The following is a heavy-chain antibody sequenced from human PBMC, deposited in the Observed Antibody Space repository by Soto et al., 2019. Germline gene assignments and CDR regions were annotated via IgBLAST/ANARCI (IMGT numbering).Heavy chain of an antibody. CDR2: IYYSGST. Sequence: SETLSLTCTVSGGSISSYYWSWIRQPPGKGLEWIGYIYYSGSTNYNPSLKSRVTISVDTSKNQFSLKLSSVTAADTAVYYCARRRDYTTIFGVVYGMDVWGQGTTVTVSS. D-gene: IGHD3-3*01. CDR3: ARRRDYTTIFGVVYGMDV. J-gene: IGHJ6*02. CDR1: GGSISSYY. V-gene: IGHV4-59*08.